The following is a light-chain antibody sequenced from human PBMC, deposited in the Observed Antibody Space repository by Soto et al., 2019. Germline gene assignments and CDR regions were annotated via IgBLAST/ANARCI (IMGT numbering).Light chain of an antibody. J-gene: IGKJ5*01. V-gene: IGKV3-20*01. Sequence: EIVLTQSPGTLSLSPGERATLSCRASQSVNSNYLAWHQQKPGQAPRLLIYGVSSRATGIPDRFSGSGSGTDFTLTISRLEPEDFAVYYCQQHGISHITFGQGTRLEIK. CDR1: QSVNSNY. CDR3: QQHGISHIT. CDR2: GVS.